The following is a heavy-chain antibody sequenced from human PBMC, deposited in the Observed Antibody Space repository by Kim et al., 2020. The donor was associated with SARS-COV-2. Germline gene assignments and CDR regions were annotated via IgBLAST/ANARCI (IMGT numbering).Heavy chain of an antibody. D-gene: IGHD3-16*01. CDR3: AGGEDGHDAFDN. CDR1: GASVSSGSYY. J-gene: IGHJ3*02. CDR2: IYYTGST. V-gene: IGHV4-61*01. Sequence: SETLSLTCAVSGASVSSGSYYWSWIRQSPGNRPEWIGDIYYTGSTRYYPSLKSRVTISLDTSKNQISLKMSFVTAADTAVYCCAGGEDGHDAFDNWCQ.